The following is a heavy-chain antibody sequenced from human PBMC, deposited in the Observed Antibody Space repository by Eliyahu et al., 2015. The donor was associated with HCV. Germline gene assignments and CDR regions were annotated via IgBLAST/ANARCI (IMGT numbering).Heavy chain of an antibody. J-gene: IGHJ6*02. CDR2: ISGSGGST. CDR1: GFTFSSXA. V-gene: IGHV3-23*01. Sequence: PGGSLRLSCAASGFTFSSXAMSWVRQAPGKGLEWVSAISGSGGSTYYADSVKGRFTISRDNSKNTLYLQMNSLRAEDTAVYYCAKVPVRGEIYYYYGMDVWGQGTTVTVSS. CDR3: AKVPVRGEIYYYYGMDV. D-gene: IGHD3-10*01.